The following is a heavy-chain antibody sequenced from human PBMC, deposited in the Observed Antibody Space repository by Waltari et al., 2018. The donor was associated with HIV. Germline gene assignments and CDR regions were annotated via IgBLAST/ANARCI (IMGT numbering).Heavy chain of an antibody. CDR1: GGSISCYY. CDR2: IYYSGST. J-gene: IGHJ4*02. V-gene: IGHV4-59*01. D-gene: IGHD4-17*01. CDR3: ARDRGDYAWDY. Sequence: QVQLQESGPGLVKPSETLSLTCTVSGGSISCYYWSWIRQPRGTGLERIGQIYYSGSTNYHPSLKSRVTISVATSKNQFSLNLTSVTAADTAVYYCARDRGDYAWDYWGQGTLVTVSS.